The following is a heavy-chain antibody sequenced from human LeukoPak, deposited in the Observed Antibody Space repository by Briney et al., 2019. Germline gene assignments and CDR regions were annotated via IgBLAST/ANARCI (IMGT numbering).Heavy chain of an antibody. CDR3: AKYRDGAWTKPNDF. V-gene: IGHV3-23*01. CDR2: VGSGMTT. D-gene: IGHD3-16*02. Sequence: SGGSLRLSCEASGFTFTSHTMSWVRQVPEKGLEWVSSVGSGMTTFYADSVKGRFTISRDNPKNMLYLQMNSLRAEGTGIYYCAKYRDGAWTKPNDFWGQGTLVTVFS. J-gene: IGHJ4*02. CDR1: GFTFTSHT.